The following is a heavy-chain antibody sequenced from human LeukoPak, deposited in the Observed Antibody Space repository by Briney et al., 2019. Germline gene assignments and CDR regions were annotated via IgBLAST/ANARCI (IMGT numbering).Heavy chain of an antibody. CDR2: ISYTGTYI. J-gene: IGHJ4*02. Sequence: GVLRLSCAASAFSLSAYNMNWVRQAPGKGLEWVSSISYTGTYIYYADSVKGRFTISRDNSKNTLYLQMNSLRAEDTAVYYCARGSYDYVWGSYPDFDYWGQGTLVTVSS. V-gene: IGHV3-21*01. CDR3: ARGSYDYVWGSYPDFDY. CDR1: AFSLSAYN. D-gene: IGHD3-16*02.